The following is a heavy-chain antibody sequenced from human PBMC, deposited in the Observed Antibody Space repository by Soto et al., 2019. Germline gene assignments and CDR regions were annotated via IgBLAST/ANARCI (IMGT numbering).Heavy chain of an antibody. D-gene: IGHD3-10*01. CDR1: GFTFSSYE. J-gene: IGHJ6*02. Sequence: VGSLRLSCAASGFTFSSYEMNWVRQAPGKGLEWVSYISSSGSTIYYADSVKGRFTISRDNAKSSLYLQMNSLRAEDTAVYYCARSGRAILYYYYGMDVWGQGTTVTVSS. CDR2: ISSSGSTI. V-gene: IGHV3-48*03. CDR3: ARSGRAILYYYYGMDV.